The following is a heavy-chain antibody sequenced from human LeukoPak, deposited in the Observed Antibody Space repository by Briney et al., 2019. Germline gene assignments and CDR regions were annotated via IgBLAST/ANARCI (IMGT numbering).Heavy chain of an antibody. CDR2: IRYDGSNK. D-gene: IGHD3-9*01. J-gene: IGHJ4*02. Sequence: PGGSLRLSCAASGFTFSSYGMHWVRQAPGKGLEWVAFIRYDGSNKYYADSVKGRFTISRDNSKNTLYLQMNSLRAEDTAVYYCAKWDYDILTGYYMNFDYWGQGTLVTVSS. CDR1: GFTFSSYG. V-gene: IGHV3-30*02. CDR3: AKWDYDILTGYYMNFDY.